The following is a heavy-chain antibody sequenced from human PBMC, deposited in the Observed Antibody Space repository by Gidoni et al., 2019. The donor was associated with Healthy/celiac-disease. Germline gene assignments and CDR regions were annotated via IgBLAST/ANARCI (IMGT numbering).Heavy chain of an antibody. CDR1: GGTFSSYA. J-gene: IGHJ5*02. Sequence: QVQLVQSGAEVKKPGSSVKVSCRASGGTFSSYAISWVRQAPGQGLEWMGGIIPIFGTANYAQKFQCRVTITADESTSTAYMELSSLRSEDTAVYYCARDRNPWIAAAGHTGKNWFDPWGQGTLVTVSS. CDR3: ARDRNPWIAAAGHTGKNWFDP. V-gene: IGHV1-69*01. D-gene: IGHD6-13*01. CDR2: IIPIFGTA.